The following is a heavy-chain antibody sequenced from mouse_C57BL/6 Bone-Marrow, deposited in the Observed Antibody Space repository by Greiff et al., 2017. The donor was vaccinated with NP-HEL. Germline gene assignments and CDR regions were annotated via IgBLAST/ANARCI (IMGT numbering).Heavy chain of an antibody. CDR1: GYTFTSYW. CDR3: AREDYSNYLDY. CDR2: IYPSDSET. J-gene: IGHJ2*01. Sequence: QVQLKQPGAELVRPGSSVKLSCKASGYTFTSYWMDWVKQRPGQGLEWIGNIYPSDSETHYNQKFKDKATLTVDKSSSTAYMQLSSLTSEDSAVYYCAREDYSNYLDYWGQGTTLTVSS. D-gene: IGHD2-5*01. V-gene: IGHV1-61*01.